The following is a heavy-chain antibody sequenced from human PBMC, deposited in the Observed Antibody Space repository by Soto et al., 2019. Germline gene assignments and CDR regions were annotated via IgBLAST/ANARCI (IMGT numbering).Heavy chain of an antibody. CDR3: AKFGMATTKRSPPYYIDY. Sequence: PSETLRLSCAASGFTFSSYAMSWVRQAPGKGLEWVSSISGSGGGTYYADSVKGRFTFSRDNSKNTLYLQMNSLRAEDTAVYYCAKFGMATTKRSPPYYIDYWGQGALVTVSS. D-gene: IGHD1-1*01. CDR1: GFTFSSYA. CDR2: ISGSGGGT. J-gene: IGHJ4*02. V-gene: IGHV3-23*01.